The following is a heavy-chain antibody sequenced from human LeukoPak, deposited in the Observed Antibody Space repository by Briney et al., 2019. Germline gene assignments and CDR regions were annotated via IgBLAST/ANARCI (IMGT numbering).Heavy chain of an antibody. CDR3: ASRYDYSNYIDY. CDR1: GGSISSSSYY. D-gene: IGHD4-11*01. J-gene: IGHJ4*02. V-gene: IGHV4-39*01. Sequence: SETLSLTCTVSGGSISSSSYYWGWIRQPPGKGLEWIGTIYYSGSTYYNPSLKSRVTISVDTSKNQFSLKLSSVTAADTAVYYCASRYDYSNYIDYWGQGALVTVSS. CDR2: IYYSGST.